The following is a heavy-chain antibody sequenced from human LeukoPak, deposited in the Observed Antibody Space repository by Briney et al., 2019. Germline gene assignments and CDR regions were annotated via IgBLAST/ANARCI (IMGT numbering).Heavy chain of an antibody. V-gene: IGHV6-1*01. D-gene: IGHD3-10*01. CDR1: GDSVSSSSAA. J-gene: IGHJ4*02. Sequence: SQTLSLTCAISGDSVSSSSAAWNWIRQSPSRGLEWLGRTYYRSKWYNDYAVSVKSRITINPDTSKNQFSLQLNSVTPEDTAVYYCARDLTMVRGGGFDYWGQGTLVTVSS. CDR3: ARDLTMVRGGGFDY. CDR2: TYYRSKWYN.